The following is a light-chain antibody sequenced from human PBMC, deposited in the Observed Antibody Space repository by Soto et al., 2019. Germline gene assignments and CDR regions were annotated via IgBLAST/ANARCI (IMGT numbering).Light chain of an antibody. CDR2: AAS. Sequence: DIQMTQSPSSLSASVGDRVTITCRASQTISSYLNWYQQKPGKAPKLLIYAASSLQSGVPSRFSGSGSGTDFTLTISSLQPEDFATYYCQQSYTTPPLFGPGNKVDIK. CDR3: QQSYTTPPL. J-gene: IGKJ3*01. CDR1: QTISSY. V-gene: IGKV1-39*01.